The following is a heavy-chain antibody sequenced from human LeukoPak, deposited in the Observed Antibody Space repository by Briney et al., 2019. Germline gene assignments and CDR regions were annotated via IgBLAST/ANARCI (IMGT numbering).Heavy chain of an antibody. CDR3: ARVGWGSSTPFFDY. CDR1: GGSISSGGYS. V-gene: IGHV4-30-2*01. Sequence: SETLSLTCAVSGGSISSGGYSWSWIRQPPGKGLEWIGYIYHSGSTYYNPSLKSRVTISVDTSKNQFSLKLSSVTAADTAVYYCARVGWGSSTPFFDYWGQGTLVTVSS. D-gene: IGHD7-27*01. J-gene: IGHJ4*02. CDR2: IYHSGST.